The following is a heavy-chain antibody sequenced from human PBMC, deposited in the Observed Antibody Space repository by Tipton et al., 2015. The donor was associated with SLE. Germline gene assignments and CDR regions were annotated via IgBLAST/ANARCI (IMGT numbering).Heavy chain of an antibody. CDR1: GGSFSGYY. CDR3: ARLPLIAAAGRFFDY. J-gene: IGHJ4*02. D-gene: IGHD6-13*01. V-gene: IGHV4-34*01. Sequence: TLSLTCAVYGGSFSGYYWSWIRQPPGKGLEWIGEINHSGSTNYNQSLKSRVTISEDKSKNQFSLKLSSVTAADTAVYHCARLPLIAAAGRFFDYWGQGSLVTVSS. CDR2: INHSGST.